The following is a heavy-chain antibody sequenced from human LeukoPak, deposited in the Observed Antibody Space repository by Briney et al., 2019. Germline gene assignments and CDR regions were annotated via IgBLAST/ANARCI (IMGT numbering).Heavy chain of an antibody. CDR3: ARDDYLSF. V-gene: IGHV3-53*01. CDR2: MYSSGGT. J-gene: IGHJ4*02. D-gene: IGHD4-11*01. Sequence: GGSLRLSCAASGFIVSNDYMSWVRQPQGQGMELVSVMYSSGGTYFSDAVKGRFPVSRDNSKNTLYLQMNSLRAEDTAVYYCARDDYLSFWGQGTLVTVSS. CDR1: GFIVSNDY.